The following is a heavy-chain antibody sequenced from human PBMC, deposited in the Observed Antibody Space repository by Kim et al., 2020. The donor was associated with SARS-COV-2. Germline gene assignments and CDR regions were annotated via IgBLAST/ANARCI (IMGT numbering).Heavy chain of an antibody. J-gene: IGHJ6*02. D-gene: IGHD6-19*01. Sequence: SETLSLTCTVSGGSISSGSYYWSWIRQPAGTGLEWIGRIYTSGSTNYNPSLKRRVTISVDTSKNQFPLMLSFVTAADTAVYYCAGDQVSVAGTWSVDVWGQGTTVTVSS. V-gene: IGHV4-61*02. CDR2: IYTSGST. CDR3: AGDQVSVAGTWSVDV. CDR1: GGSISSGSYY.